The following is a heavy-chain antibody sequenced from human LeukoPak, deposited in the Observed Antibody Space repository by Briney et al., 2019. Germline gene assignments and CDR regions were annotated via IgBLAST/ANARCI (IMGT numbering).Heavy chain of an antibody. D-gene: IGHD3-22*01. Sequence: SETLSLTCTVSDGSFSSYYWSWIRQPPGKGLEWIGYIYYSGSSNYNPSLKSRVTISVDTSKNHFSLKLSSVTAADTAVHYCARGNYYDSRTYYRAFDIWGQGTMVTVSS. CDR1: DGSFSSYY. CDR3: ARGNYYDSRTYYRAFDI. J-gene: IGHJ3*02. CDR2: IYYSGSS. V-gene: IGHV4-59*01.